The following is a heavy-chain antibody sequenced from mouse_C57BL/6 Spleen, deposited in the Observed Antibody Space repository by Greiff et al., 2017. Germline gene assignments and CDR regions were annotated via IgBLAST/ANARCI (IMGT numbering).Heavy chain of an antibody. CDR2: IYPGSGNT. D-gene: IGHD1-1*01. CDR1: GYTFTDYY. V-gene: IGHV1-76*01. CDR3: ARGSSSDYYAMDY. J-gene: IGHJ4*01. Sequence: VQLQESGAELVRPGASVKLSCKASGYTFTDYYINWVKQRPGQGLEWIARIYPGSGNTYYNEKFKGKATLTAEKSSSTAYMQLSSLTSEDSAVYFCARGSSSDYYAMDYWGQGTSVTVSS.